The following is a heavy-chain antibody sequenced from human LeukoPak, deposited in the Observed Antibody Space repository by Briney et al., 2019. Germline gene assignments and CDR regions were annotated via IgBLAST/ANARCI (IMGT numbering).Heavy chain of an antibody. CDR3: AKDRSLSCCYSYFDY. Sequence: GGSLRLSCAVSGFAFGSEAMSWVRQAPGKGLEWVSAISGSGGSTYYADSVKGRFTISRDNSKNTLYLQMNSLRAEDTAVYYCAKDRSLSCCYSYFDYWGQGTLVTVSS. CDR2: ISGSGGST. V-gene: IGHV3-23*01. J-gene: IGHJ4*02. CDR1: GFAFGSEA. D-gene: IGHD2-15*01.